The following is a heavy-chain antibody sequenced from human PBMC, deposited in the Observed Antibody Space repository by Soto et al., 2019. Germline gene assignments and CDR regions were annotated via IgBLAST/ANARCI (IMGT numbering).Heavy chain of an antibody. CDR3: ARSGDSGRNYLDY. CDR1: GYSFISYD. CDR2: ISAYTGNT. D-gene: IGHD2-21*02. J-gene: IGHJ4*02. Sequence: QVHLVQSGPEVKKPGASVKVSCKASGYSFISYDITWVRQAPGQGLEWMGWISAYTGNTNYAQKSKGRVTMTTDTSTSTAYMELRSLRSDDTAVYYCARSGDSGRNYLDYWGQGTLVTVSS. V-gene: IGHV1-18*01.